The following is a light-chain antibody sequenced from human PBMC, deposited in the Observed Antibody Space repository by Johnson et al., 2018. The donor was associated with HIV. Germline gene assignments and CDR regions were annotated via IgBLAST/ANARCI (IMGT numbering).Light chain of an antibody. V-gene: IGLV1-51*01. Sequence: QSVLTQPPSVSAAPGQKVTISCSGSSSNIGNNYVSWYQHLPGTAPKLLIYDNNKRPSGIPDRFSGSKSGTSATLGITGLQTGAEAYYYCGTWDSSLSAYVFGTGTKVTVL. CDR2: DNN. J-gene: IGLJ1*01. CDR1: SSNIGNNY. CDR3: GTWDSSLSAYV.